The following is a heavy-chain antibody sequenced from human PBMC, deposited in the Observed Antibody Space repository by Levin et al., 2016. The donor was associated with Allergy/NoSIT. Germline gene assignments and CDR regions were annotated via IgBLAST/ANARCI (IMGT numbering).Heavy chain of an antibody. CDR2: INAGNGNT. D-gene: IGHD3-10*01. J-gene: IGHJ6*02. CDR3: ASLLTGDYYYYGMDV. V-gene: IGHV1-3*01. Sequence: WVRQAPGQRLEWMGWINAGNGNTKYSQKFQGRVTITRDTSASTAYMELSSLRSEDTAVYYCASLLTGDYYYYGMDVWGQGTTVTVSS.